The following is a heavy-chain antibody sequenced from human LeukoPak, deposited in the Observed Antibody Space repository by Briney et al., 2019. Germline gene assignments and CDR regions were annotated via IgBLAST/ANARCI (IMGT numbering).Heavy chain of an antibody. Sequence: GGSLRLSCAASGFIVSSNHMSWVRQAPGKGLEWVSVIYSGGSTYYADSVKGRFTISRDNAKNTLYLQMNNLRAEDTAIYYCAEAGIVGRTFRIDYWGQGTLVTVSS. CDR1: GFIVSSNH. V-gene: IGHV3-66*01. CDR2: IYSGGST. CDR3: AEAGIVGRTFRIDY. J-gene: IGHJ4*02. D-gene: IGHD1-26*01.